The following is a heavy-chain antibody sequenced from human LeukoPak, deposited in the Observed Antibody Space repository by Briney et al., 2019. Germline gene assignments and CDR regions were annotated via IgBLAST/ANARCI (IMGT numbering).Heavy chain of an antibody. CDR2: IYYSGST. CDR1: GGSISSYY. Sequence: PSETLSLTCTVSGGSISSYYWNWIRQPPGKGLEWIGYIYYSGSTNYNPSLKSRVTISVDTSKNQFSLKLSSVTAADTAVYYCARAPSGWYFLDYWGQGTLVTVSS. V-gene: IGHV4-59*01. J-gene: IGHJ4*02. D-gene: IGHD6-19*01. CDR3: ARAPSGWYFLDY.